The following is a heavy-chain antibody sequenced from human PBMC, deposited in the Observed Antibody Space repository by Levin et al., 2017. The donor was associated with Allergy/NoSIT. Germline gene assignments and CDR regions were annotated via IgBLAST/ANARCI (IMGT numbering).Heavy chain of an antibody. CDR1: GFTFSSYA. D-gene: IGHD3-3*01. CDR2: ISGSGGST. CDR3: AKEENYDFWSGYSPPFDY. J-gene: IGHJ4*02. Sequence: PGESLKISCAASGFTFSSYAMSWVRQAPGKGLEWVSAISGSGGSTYYADSVKGRFTISRDNSKNTLYLQMNSLRAEDTAVYYCAKEENYDFWSGYSPPFDYWGQGTLVTVSS. V-gene: IGHV3-23*01.